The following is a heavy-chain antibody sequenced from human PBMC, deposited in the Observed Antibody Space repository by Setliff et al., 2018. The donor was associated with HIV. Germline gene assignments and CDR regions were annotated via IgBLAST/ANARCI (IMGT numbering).Heavy chain of an antibody. CDR2: TYSSGST. D-gene: IGHD2-21*01. Sequence: SETLSLTCTVSGGSISSDTYHYSWIRQPAGKGLEWIGQTYSSGSTKCNPSLKSRVTISVDTSKNQFSLTLSSVTAADTAMYYCATYAGNGGGKGYWGQGTLGTVSS. J-gene: IGHJ4*02. CDR1: GGSISSDTYH. V-gene: IGHV4-61*09. CDR3: ATYAGNGGGKGY.